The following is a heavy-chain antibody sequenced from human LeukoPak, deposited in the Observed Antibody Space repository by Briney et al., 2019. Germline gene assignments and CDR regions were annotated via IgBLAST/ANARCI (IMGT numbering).Heavy chain of an antibody. CDR1: GGSVSSGSYY. CDR2: IYYSVST. V-gene: IGHV4-61*01. D-gene: IGHD6-19*01. J-gene: IGHJ3*02. Sequence: SETLSLTCTVSGGSVSSGSYYWSWIRQPPGKGLEWIGYIYYSVSTNYNPSLKSRVTISVDTSKNQLSLKLSSVTAADTAVYYCAREAGSHLGAFDIWGQGTMVTVSS. CDR3: AREAGSHLGAFDI.